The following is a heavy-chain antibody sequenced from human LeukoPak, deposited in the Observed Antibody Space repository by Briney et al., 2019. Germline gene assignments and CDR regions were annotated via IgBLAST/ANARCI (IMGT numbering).Heavy chain of an antibody. D-gene: IGHD1-1*01. CDR3: ARGLGWKVTPLALFYMDV. Sequence: SETLSLTCGVDGGPFSGYDWSGVRQPPGKGLEWIGEINYGGDTNYNPSLKSRVTISADTSKNQFSLKVRSVTAADTAVYYCARGLGWKVTPLALFYMDVWGEGATVTVSS. CDR2: INYGGDT. CDR1: GGPFSGYD. V-gene: IGHV4-34*01. J-gene: IGHJ6*03.